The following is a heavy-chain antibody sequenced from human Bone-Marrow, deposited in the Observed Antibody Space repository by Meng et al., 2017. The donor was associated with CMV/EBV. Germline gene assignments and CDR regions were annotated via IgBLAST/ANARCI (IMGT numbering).Heavy chain of an antibody. V-gene: IGHV3-15*01. Sequence: GGSLRLSCAASGFTFSNAWMSWVRQAPGKGLEWVGRIKSKTDGGTTDYAAPVKGRFTISRDDSKNTLYLQMNSLKTEDTAVYYCARESLRRIVVVIAGYFDYWGQGTRVTVSS. J-gene: IGHJ4*02. CDR3: ARESLRRIVVVIAGYFDY. CDR2: IKSKTDGGTT. CDR1: GFTFSNAW. D-gene: IGHD2-21*01.